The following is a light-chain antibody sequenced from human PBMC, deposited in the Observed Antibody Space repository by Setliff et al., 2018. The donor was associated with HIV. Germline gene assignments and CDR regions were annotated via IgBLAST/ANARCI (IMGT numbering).Light chain of an antibody. Sequence: QSVLTQPASVSGSPGQSITISCTGTSSDVGGYNYVSWYQQYPGKAPKLMIYEVNNRPSGVSNRFSGSKSGNTASLTISGLQAEDEADYYCTSYASSSTLEVFGTGTKVTVL. J-gene: IGLJ1*01. CDR3: TSYASSSTLEV. CDR1: SSDVGGYNY. V-gene: IGLV2-14*01. CDR2: EVN.